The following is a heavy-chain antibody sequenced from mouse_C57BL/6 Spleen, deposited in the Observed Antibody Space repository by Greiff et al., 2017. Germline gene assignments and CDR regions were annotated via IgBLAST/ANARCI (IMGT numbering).Heavy chain of an antibody. CDR1: GFTFSDYG. Sequence: EVQLVESGGGLVKPGGSLKLSCAASGFTFSDYGMHWVRQAPEKGLEWVAYISSGSSTIYYADTVKGRFTISRANAKNTLFLQMTSLRSEDTAMYYCARSYYGSSYWYFDVWGTGTTVTVSS. CDR2: ISSGSSTI. D-gene: IGHD1-1*01. V-gene: IGHV5-17*01. J-gene: IGHJ1*03. CDR3: ARSYYGSSYWYFDV.